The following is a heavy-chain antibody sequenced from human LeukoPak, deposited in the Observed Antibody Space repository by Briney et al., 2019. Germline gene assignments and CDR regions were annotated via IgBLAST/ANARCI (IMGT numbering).Heavy chain of an antibody. Sequence: GASVKVSCKASGGTFSSYAISWVRQAPGRGLEWMGRIIPILGIANYAQKFQGRVTITADKSTSTAYMELSSLRSEDTAVYYCARDQWIQLWPLGDWGQGTLVTVSS. CDR2: IIPILGIA. CDR3: ARDQWIQLWPLGD. V-gene: IGHV1-69*04. J-gene: IGHJ4*02. D-gene: IGHD5-18*01. CDR1: GGTFSSYA.